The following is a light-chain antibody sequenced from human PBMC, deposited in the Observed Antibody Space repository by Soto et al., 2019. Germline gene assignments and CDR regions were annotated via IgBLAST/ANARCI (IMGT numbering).Light chain of an antibody. J-gene: IGKJ4*01. CDR2: AAS. CDR3: QQLRMYPST. CDR1: QDIAIY. Sequence: IQLTQSPSSLSASVGERVTITCRASQDIAIYLAWYQQKPGAGPKLLIYAASTLYGGVPSRFSGSGSGTDFALTITSLQAEDFATYYCQQLRMYPSTFGGGTKVDIK. V-gene: IGKV1-9*01.